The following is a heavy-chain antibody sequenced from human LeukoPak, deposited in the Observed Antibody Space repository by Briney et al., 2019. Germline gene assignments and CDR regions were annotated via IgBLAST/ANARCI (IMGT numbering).Heavy chain of an antibody. CDR1: GYTFSAFY. CDR2: LRPDTGAT. D-gene: IGHD5-12*01. CDR3: ARVDTVGTVNPFY. J-gene: IGHJ4*02. Sequence: ASVKVSCKASGYTFSAFYIHWVRQVPGQGLEWMGWLRPDTGATNFAQNFLGRVTMTGDTSISTAYMELSRLRPDDTAVYYCARVDTVGTVNPFYWGQGTLVTVSS. V-gene: IGHV1-2*02.